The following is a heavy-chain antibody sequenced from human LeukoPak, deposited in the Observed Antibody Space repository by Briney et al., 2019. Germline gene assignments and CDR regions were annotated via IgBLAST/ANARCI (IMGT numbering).Heavy chain of an antibody. CDR1: GDSISSSNW. J-gene: IGHJ5*02. D-gene: IGHD6-25*01. CDR3: AREAAGQWFDP. CDR2: IYHSGST. Sequence: SETLSLTCAVSGDSISSSNWWPWVRQPPGKGLEWIGEIYHSGSTNYNPSLKSRVTMSLDKSKNQFSLKLTSVTAADTAVYYCAREAAGQWFDPWGQGTLVTVSS. V-gene: IGHV4-4*02.